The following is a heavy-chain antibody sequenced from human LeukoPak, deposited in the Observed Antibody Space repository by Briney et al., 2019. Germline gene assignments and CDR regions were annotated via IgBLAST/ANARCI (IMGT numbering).Heavy chain of an antibody. CDR2: IIPILGIA. D-gene: IGHD2-15*01. CDR1: GGTFGSYT. J-gene: IGHJ6*03. V-gene: IGHV1-69*04. CDR3: ARDGYCSGGSCLTSPYYYYYMDV. Sequence: SVKVSCKASGGTFGSYTISWVRQAPGQGLEWMGRIIPILGIANYAQKFQGRVTITADKSTSTAYMELSSLRSEDTAVYYCARDGYCSGGSCLTSPYYYYYMDVWGKGTTVTVSS.